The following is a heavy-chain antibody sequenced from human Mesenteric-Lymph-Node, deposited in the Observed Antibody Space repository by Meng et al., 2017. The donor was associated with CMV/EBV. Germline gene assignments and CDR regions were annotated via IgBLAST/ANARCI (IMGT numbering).Heavy chain of an antibody. Sequence: GESLKISCTASGFTFGDYAMSWVRQAPGKGLEWVGFIRSKAYGGTTEYAASVKGRFTISRDDSKSIAYLQMNSLKTEDTAVYYCARLSRFYGSGGNYWGQGTLVTVSS. D-gene: IGHD3-10*01. CDR3: ARLSRFYGSGGNY. CDR2: IRSKAYGGTT. V-gene: IGHV3-49*04. J-gene: IGHJ4*02. CDR1: GFTFGDYA.